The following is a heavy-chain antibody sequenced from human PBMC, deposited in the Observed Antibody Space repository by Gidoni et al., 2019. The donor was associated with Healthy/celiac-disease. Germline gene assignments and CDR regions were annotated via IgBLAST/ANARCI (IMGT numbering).Heavy chain of an antibody. Sequence: EVQLLASGGGLVQPGGSLRLSCAASGLPFSSYAMSWVRPVPGKGLEWVSAMSGSGGSTYYADSVKGRFTISRDNSKNTLYLQMNSLRAEDTAVYYCAKSLRWGFGEVGDYWGQGTLVTVSS. CDR3: AKSLRWGFGEVGDY. V-gene: IGHV3-23*01. J-gene: IGHJ4*02. D-gene: IGHD3-10*01. CDR1: GLPFSSYA. CDR2: MSGSGGST.